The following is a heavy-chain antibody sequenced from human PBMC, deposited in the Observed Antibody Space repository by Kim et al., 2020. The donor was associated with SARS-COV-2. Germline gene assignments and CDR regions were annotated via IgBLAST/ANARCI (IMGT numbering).Heavy chain of an antibody. Sequence: TYYADSVKGRFTISRDSSKNTMYLQMTSLRAEDTALYYCAKDSGNDQLDYWGQGSLVTVSS. D-gene: IGHD3-16*01. CDR2: T. CDR3: AKDSGNDQLDY. J-gene: IGHJ4*02. V-gene: IGHV3-23*01.